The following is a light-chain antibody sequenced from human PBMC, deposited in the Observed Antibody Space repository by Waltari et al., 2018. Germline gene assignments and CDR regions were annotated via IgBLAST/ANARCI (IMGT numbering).Light chain of an antibody. CDR3: QQYFSYPRT. CDR1: QTITRW. J-gene: IGKJ2*01. V-gene: IGKV1-5*03. Sequence: DILLTQSPSTLSASVGDRVTITCRASQTITRWLAWYQQKPGQPPKLLISWGSTRESGVPDRFSGSGSGTAFTLTISNLQAEDEAVYYCQQYFSYPRTFGLGTKVEI. CDR2: WGS.